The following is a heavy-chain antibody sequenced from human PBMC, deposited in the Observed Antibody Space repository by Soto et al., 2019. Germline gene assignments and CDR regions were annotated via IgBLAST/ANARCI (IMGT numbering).Heavy chain of an antibody. CDR1: GYAKTSRS. CDR2: INVYNGNT. CDR3: ARGVGSGSYYNQYNWFDP. D-gene: IGHD3-10*01. V-gene: IGHV1-18*01. J-gene: IGHJ5*02. Sequence: GYAKTSRSRRSPRQETRQGLEWMGWINVYNGNTKYAQKVQGRVTMTTDTSTSTAYMELRSLRSDDTAVYYCARGVGSGSYYNQYNWFDPWGQGTLVTVSS.